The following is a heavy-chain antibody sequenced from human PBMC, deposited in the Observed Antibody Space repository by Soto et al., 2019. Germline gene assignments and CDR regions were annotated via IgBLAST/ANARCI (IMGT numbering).Heavy chain of an antibody. Sequence: QVQLVESGGGVVQPGRSLRLSCAASGFTFNTYGMHWVRQSPGKGLEWVAVISYDGSNKYYADSVKGRLTISRDNSKNTLYLQMNSLRAEDTAVYYCAKGQHCSSTSCYFYYYGMDLWGQGTTVAVSS. CDR1: GFTFNTYG. J-gene: IGHJ6*02. V-gene: IGHV3-30*18. D-gene: IGHD2-2*01. CDR3: AKGQHCSSTSCYFYYYGMDL. CDR2: ISYDGSNK.